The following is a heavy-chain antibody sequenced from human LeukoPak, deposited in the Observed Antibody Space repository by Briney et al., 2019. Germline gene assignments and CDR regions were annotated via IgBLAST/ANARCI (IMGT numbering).Heavy chain of an antibody. D-gene: IGHD6-19*01. V-gene: IGHV3-7*01. CDR3: ARVSRQWLGNAFDI. CDR2: IKQDGSEK. Sequence: GGSLRLSCAASGFTVSSNYMSWVRQAPGKGLEWVANIKQDGSEKYYVDSVKGRFTISRDNAKNSLYLQMNSLRAEDTAVYYCARVSRQWLGNAFDIWGQGTMVTVSS. CDR1: GFTVSSNY. J-gene: IGHJ3*02.